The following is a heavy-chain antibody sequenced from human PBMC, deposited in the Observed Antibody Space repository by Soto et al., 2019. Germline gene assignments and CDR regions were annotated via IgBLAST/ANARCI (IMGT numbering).Heavy chain of an antibody. J-gene: IGHJ3*01. CDR2: INHSGST. CDR1: GGSFSGYY. V-gene: IGHV4-34*01. D-gene: IGHD3-22*01. Sequence: SETLSLTCAVYGGSFSGYYWSWIRQPPGKGLEWIGEINHSGSTNYNPSLKSRVTISVDTSKNQFSLKLSSVTAADTAVYYCARSEGYYYDSSGYFWGQGTMVTVS. CDR3: ARSEGYYYDSSGYF.